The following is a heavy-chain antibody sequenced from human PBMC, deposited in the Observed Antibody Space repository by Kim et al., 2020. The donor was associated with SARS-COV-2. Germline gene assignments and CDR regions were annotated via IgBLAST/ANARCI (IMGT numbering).Heavy chain of an antibody. CDR2: VRSKSYGETT. D-gene: IGHD3-22*01. J-gene: IGHJ3*02. Sequence: GGSLRLSCTGSGLTLGNYAINWVRQAPGKGLEWIGFVRSKSYGETTEYAASVGGRFTISRDGSKNIAYLQMNSLKIEDIAVYYCTRDYYDSSGGFDIWG. V-gene: IGHV3-49*04. CDR1: GLTLGNYA. CDR3: TRDYYDSSGGFDI.